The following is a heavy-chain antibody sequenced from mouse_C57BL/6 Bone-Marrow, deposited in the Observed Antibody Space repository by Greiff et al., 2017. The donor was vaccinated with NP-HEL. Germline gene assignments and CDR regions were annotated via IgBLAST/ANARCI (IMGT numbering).Heavy chain of an antibody. CDR1: GYAFTNYL. CDR3: ARRDIYYGNYYFDY. CDR2: INPGSGGT. D-gene: IGHD2-1*01. Sequence: VQLQQSGAELVRPGTSVKVSCKASGYAFTNYLIEWVKQRPGQGLEWIGVINPGSGGTNYNEKFKGKATLTADKSSSTAYMQLSSLTSEDSAVYFCARRDIYYGNYYFDYWGQGTTLTVSS. J-gene: IGHJ2*01. V-gene: IGHV1-54*01.